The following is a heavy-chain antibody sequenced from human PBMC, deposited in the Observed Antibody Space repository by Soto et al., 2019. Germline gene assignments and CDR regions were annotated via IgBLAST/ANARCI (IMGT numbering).Heavy chain of an antibody. D-gene: IGHD6-13*01. CDR3: ARSTRSSPYFDY. Sequence: GESLKISCQCSGYTFSNFWIGWVRQLPGKGLEWMGIIYPGDHETRYSPSFHGKVTIPADKSINTAYLQWNSLEASDTAFYFCARSTRSSPYFDYWRQGALVTVSS. CDR2: IYPGDHET. V-gene: IGHV5-51*01. CDR1: GYTFSNFW. J-gene: IGHJ4*02.